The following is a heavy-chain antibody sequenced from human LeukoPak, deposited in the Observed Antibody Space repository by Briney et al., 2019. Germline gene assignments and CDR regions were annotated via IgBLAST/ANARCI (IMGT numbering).Heavy chain of an antibody. CDR3: AREPFYCSGGSCQRYYQH. J-gene: IGHJ1*01. CDR2: ISYDGSNK. Sequence: GGSLRLSCAASGFTLSSYAMHWVRQAPGKGLEWVAVISYDGSNKYYADSVKGRFTISRDNSKNTLYLQMNSLRAEDTAVYYCAREPFYCSGGSCQRYYQHWGQGTLVTVSS. V-gene: IGHV3-30*04. CDR1: GFTLSSYA. D-gene: IGHD2-15*01.